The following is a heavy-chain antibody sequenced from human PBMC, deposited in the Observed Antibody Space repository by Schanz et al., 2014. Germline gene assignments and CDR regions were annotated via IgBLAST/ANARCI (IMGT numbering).Heavy chain of an antibody. Sequence: EVQLLESGGGLVQPGESLRLSCAASGFSFSSYTMSWVRQAPGKGLEWVSSISWNSGSIDYADSVKGRFTISRDNAKNSLYLQMNSLRAEDTALYYCAKDGIMVQGVIWERYFDSWGQGTLVTVSS. CDR2: ISWNSGSI. V-gene: IGHV3-9*01. CDR1: GFSFSSYT. CDR3: AKDGIMVQGVIWERYFDS. D-gene: IGHD3-10*01. J-gene: IGHJ4*02.